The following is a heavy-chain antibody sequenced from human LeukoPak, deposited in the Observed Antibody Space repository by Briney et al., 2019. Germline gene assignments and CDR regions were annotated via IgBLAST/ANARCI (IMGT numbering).Heavy chain of an antibody. D-gene: IGHD4-17*01. CDR2: ISPYHGIS. V-gene: IGHV1-18*01. CDR1: PNTLSNYG. J-gene: IGHJ4*02. Sequence: ASVKVSCKASPNTLSNYGIIWVRQAPGQGLEWMGWISPYHGISNYAQKFQGRVTVTTDTSTSTAYMELRSLRSDDTAVYYCARDEDYGISVNVDYWGQGTLVTVSS. CDR3: ARDEDYGISVNVDY.